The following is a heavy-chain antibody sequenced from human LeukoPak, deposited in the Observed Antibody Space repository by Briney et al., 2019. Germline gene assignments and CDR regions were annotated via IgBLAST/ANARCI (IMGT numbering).Heavy chain of an antibody. CDR1: GGSISSYY. J-gene: IGHJ5*02. V-gene: IGHV4-4*07. CDR3: ARGLRYYDSSGYRTGYWFDP. CDR2: IYTSGST. D-gene: IGHD3-22*01. Sequence: SETLSLTCTVSGGSISSYYWSWIRQPAGKGLEWIGRIYTSGSTNYNPSPKSRVTMSVDTSKNQFSLKLSSVTAADTAVYYCARGLRYYDSSGYRTGYWFDPWGQGALVTVSS.